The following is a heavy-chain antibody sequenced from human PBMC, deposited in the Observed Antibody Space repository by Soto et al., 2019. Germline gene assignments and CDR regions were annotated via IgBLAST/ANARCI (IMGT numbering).Heavy chain of an antibody. D-gene: IGHD3-3*01. CDR1: GASISGFY. CDR3: ARGGRVESSIMFDP. J-gene: IGHJ5*02. CDR2: IYATGTT. Sequence: LSLTCTVSGASISGFYWSWIRKSAGKGLEWIGRIYATGTTDYNPSLKSRVMMSVDTSKNQFSLELTSVTAADTAVYYCARGGRVESSIMFDPWRQGIRVTVSS. V-gene: IGHV4-4*07.